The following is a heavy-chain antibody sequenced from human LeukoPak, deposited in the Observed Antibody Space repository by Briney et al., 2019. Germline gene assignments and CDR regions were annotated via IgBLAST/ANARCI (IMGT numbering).Heavy chain of an antibody. J-gene: IGHJ4*02. CDR3: AKDPGAVVVQAYYLDH. V-gene: IGHV3-30*18. D-gene: IGHD2-21*01. CDR2: ISHDGSNT. CDR1: GFRFRNFG. Sequence: PGGSLRLSCVDSGFRFRNFGMHWVRQAPGKGLEWVAVISHDGSNTCHADSVRGRFTISRDNSKNTLYLQMNSLRPEDTAVYYCAKDPGAVVVQAYYLDHWGQGTLVTVSS.